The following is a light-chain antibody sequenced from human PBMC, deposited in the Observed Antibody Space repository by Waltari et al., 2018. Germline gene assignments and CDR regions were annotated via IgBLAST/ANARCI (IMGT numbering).Light chain of an antibody. CDR1: QSISSY. CDR3: QQSYSTLWT. CDR2: AAS. Sequence: DIQMTQSPSSLSASVGDRVTITCRASQSISSYLNWDQQEPGKAPKLLIYAASSLQSEVPSRFSGSGSGTDFTLTISSLQPEDFATYYCQQSYSTLWTFGQGTKVEIK. V-gene: IGKV1-39*01. J-gene: IGKJ1*01.